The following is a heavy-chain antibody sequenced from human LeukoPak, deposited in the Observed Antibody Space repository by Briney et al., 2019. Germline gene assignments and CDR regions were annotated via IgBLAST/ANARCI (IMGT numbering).Heavy chain of an antibody. J-gene: IGHJ4*02. CDR3: ARVLASVARYFDY. Sequence: PGGSLRLSCAASGFTFSSYSMNWARQAPGKGLEWVSYISSSSSTIYYADSVKGRFTISRDNAKNSLYLQMNSLRAEDTAVYYCARVLASVARYFDYWGQGTLVTVSS. V-gene: IGHV3-48*01. CDR1: GFTFSSYS. CDR2: ISSSSSTI.